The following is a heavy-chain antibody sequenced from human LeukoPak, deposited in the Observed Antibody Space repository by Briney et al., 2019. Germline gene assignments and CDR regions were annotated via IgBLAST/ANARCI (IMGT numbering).Heavy chain of an antibody. V-gene: IGHV1-8*01. Sequence: ASVKVSCKASGYTFTSYDINWVRQATGQGLEWMGWMNPNSGNTGYAQKFQGRVTMTRNTSISTAYMELSSLRSEGTAVYYCARVSPDYYDSSGYYYEGGYFDYWGQGTLVTVSS. J-gene: IGHJ4*02. CDR1: GYTFTSYD. D-gene: IGHD3-22*01. CDR3: ARVSPDYYDSSGYYYEGGYFDY. CDR2: MNPNSGNT.